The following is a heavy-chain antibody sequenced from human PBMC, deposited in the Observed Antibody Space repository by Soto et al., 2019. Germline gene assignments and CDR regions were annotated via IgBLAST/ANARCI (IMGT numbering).Heavy chain of an antibody. CDR1: GASISSGGYY. CDR2: IYYSGST. J-gene: IGHJ4*02. CDR3: ARMGERGLQLEWDFDY. Sequence: QVQLQESGPGLMKPSQTLSLTCTVTGASISSGGYYWSWIRQQPGKGLEWIGYIYYSGSTYYNPSLKSRVAMSVDTSKNQFSLQLNSVNAADTAVYFCARMGERGLQLEWDFDYWGQGTLVTVSS. D-gene: IGHD5-12*01. V-gene: IGHV4-31*03.